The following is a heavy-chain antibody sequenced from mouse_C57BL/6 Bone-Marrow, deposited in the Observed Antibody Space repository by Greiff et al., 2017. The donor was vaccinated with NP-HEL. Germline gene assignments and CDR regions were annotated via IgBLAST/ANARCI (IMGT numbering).Heavy chain of an antibody. J-gene: IGHJ1*03. CDR1: YTFSRRVH. Sequence: QVQLQQSGPELARPWASVKISCQAFYTFSRRVHFAIRDTNYWMQWVKQRPGQGLEWIGAIYPGNGDTSYNQKFKGKATLTADKSSSTACMQLSSLTSEDSAVYYCACPHYYGSSDWYFDVWGTGTTVTVSS. CDR2: GQGLEWIG. D-gene: IGHD1-1*01. CDR3: SEDSAVYYCACPHYYGSSDWYFDV. V-gene: IGHV1-87*01.